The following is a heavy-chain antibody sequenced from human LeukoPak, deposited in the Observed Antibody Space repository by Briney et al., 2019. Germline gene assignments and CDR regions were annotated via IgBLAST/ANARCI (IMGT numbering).Heavy chain of an antibody. D-gene: IGHD3-10*01. CDR2: ISYDGNNK. CDR1: GFTFSSYG. V-gene: IGHV3-30*18. CDR3: AKDLYYYGSGSLIMGHYYYGMDV. J-gene: IGHJ6*04. Sequence: PGRSLRLSCAASGFTFSSYGMHWVRQAPGKGLEWVAVISYDGNNKYYADSVKGRFTISRDNSKNTLYLQMNSLRAEDTAVYYCAKDLYYYGSGSLIMGHYYYGMDVWGKGTTVTVSS.